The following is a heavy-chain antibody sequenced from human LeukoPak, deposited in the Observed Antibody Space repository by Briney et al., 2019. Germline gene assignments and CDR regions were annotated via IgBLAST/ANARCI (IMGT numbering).Heavy chain of an antibody. J-gene: IGHJ4*02. CDR3: ARGSRGLVTMIVE. Sequence: GGSLRLSCAASGFTFSSYAMSWVRQAPGKGLEWVSAISGSGGSTYYADSVKGRFTISRDNAKNSLYLQMNSLRAEDTAVYYCARGSRGLVTMIVEWGQGTLVTVSS. D-gene: IGHD3-22*01. CDR2: ISGSGGST. V-gene: IGHV3-23*01. CDR1: GFTFSSYA.